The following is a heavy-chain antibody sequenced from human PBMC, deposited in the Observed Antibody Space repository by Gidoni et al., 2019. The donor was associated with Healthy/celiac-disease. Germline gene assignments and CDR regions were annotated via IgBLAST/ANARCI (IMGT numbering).Heavy chain of an antibody. CDR3: ARGIGRYYYGSGSFHPFDY. D-gene: IGHD3-10*01. Sequence: QLQLQESGPGLVKPSETLSLTCTVSGGSISSSSSYWGWIRQPPGKGLEWIGSIYYSGSTYYNPSLKSRVTISVDTSKNQFSLKLSSVTAADTAVYYCARGIGRYYYGSGSFHPFDYWGQGTLVTVSS. CDR1: GGSISSSSSY. V-gene: IGHV4-39*07. CDR2: IYYSGST. J-gene: IGHJ4*02.